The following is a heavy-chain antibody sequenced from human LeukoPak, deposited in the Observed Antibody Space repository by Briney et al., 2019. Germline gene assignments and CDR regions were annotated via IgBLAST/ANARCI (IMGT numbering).Heavy chain of an antibody. V-gene: IGHV1-18*01. J-gene: IGHJ4*02. CDR1: GYTFSSYS. D-gene: IGHD5-18*01. CDR3: ARVQRGFSYGNVDY. Sequence: GASVKVSCKASGYTFSSYSISWVRQPPGQGLEWVGWISAYNGNTNYAQKLQGRVTMTTDTSTSTAYMELRSLRSDDTAVYYCARVQRGFSYGNVDYWGQGTLVTVSS. CDR2: ISAYNGNT.